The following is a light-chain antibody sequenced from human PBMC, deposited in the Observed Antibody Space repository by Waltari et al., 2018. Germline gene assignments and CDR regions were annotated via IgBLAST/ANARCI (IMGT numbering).Light chain of an antibody. V-gene: IGKV3-20*01. CDR1: QSIGSY. J-gene: IGKJ1*01. Sequence: EIVSTQPPGTLSLSPGERATLACRASQSIGSYLVWYQQKPGQAPRLLIYGASSRAAGIPDRFSGSGSGTDCSLTISRLEPEDFAVYYCQNHERLPAVFGQGTKVEIK. CDR3: QNHERLPAV. CDR2: GAS.